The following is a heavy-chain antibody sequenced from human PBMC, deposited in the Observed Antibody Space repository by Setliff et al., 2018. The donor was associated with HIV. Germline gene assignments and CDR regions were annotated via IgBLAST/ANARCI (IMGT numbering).Heavy chain of an antibody. CDR1: GFTFRNYG. Sequence: VGSLRLSCAASGFTFRNYGIHWVRQAPGKGLEWVAFIRYDGSNIYYADSVRGRFAISRDNFKNTVYLQVHSLRIEDTAVYYCARDLASPDYSSGCPGYWGQGTLVTVSS. D-gene: IGHD6-19*01. CDR2: IRYDGSNI. V-gene: IGHV3-30*02. CDR3: ARDLASPDYSSGCPGY. J-gene: IGHJ4*02.